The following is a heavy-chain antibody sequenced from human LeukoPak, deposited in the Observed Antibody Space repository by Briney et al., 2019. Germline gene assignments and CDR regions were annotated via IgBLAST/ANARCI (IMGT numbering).Heavy chain of an antibody. CDR1: GGSISSSPYC. Sequence: SETLSLTCTVSGGSISSSPYCWGWIRQPPGKGLEWIGSIYYTGSTYYNSSLKSRVTISVDTSNNQFSLRLTSVTAADTAEYYCARHRYSYLSAFEIWGQGTMVTVSS. D-gene: IGHD5-18*01. J-gene: IGHJ3*02. CDR2: IYYTGST. CDR3: ARHRYSYLSAFEI. V-gene: IGHV4-39*01.